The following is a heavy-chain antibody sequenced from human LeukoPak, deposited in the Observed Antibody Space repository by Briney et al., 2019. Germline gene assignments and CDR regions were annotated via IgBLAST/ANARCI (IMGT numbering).Heavy chain of an antibody. Sequence: SETLSLTCAVSGGSIISGVYSWSWIRQPPGKRLEWIGYFYYSGRTYYNPSLKSRVTISVDTSKNQFSLKLSSVTAADTAVYYCVRHQEGMVRGVLYYMDVWGTGTTVTISS. CDR2: FYYSGRT. D-gene: IGHD3-10*01. CDR3: VRHQEGMVRGVLYYMDV. V-gene: IGHV4-30-2*03. J-gene: IGHJ6*03. CDR1: GGSIISGVYS.